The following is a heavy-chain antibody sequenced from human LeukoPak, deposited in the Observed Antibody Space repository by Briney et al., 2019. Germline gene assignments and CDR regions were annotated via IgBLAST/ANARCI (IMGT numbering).Heavy chain of an antibody. CDR3: AKDEDHSNVWNGIDI. D-gene: IGHD1-1*01. CDR1: GFSFSSYA. V-gene: IGHV3-48*01. CDR2: IYSGTSTI. J-gene: IGHJ3*02. Sequence: GGSLRLSCAASGFSFSSYAMNWVRQAPGKGLEWVSHIYSGTSTISYAHSVKGRFTISGDNSKNTLYLQLNSLRAEDTAVYYCAKDEDHSNVWNGIDIWGQGTMVTVSS.